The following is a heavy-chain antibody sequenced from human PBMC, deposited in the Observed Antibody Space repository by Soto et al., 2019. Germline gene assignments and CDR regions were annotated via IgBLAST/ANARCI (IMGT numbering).Heavy chain of an antibody. CDR1: GYTLTSYG. CDR2: ISAYNGNT. Sequence: ASVKGSCKASGYTLTSYGISWVRQAPGQGLEWMGWISAYNGNTNYAQKLQGRVTMTTDTSTSTAYMELRSLRSDDTAVYYCARGLYLLGYCSSTSGYAGRLYDPWGRGTLVTVSS. CDR3: ARGLYLLGYCSSTSGYAGRLYDP. D-gene: IGHD2-2*01. J-gene: IGHJ2*01. V-gene: IGHV1-18*01.